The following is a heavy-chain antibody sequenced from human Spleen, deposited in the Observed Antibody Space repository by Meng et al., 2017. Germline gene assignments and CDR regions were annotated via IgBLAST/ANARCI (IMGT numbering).Heavy chain of an antibody. CDR1: GGSISSGGYY. J-gene: IGHJ4*02. CDR2: IYYSGST. V-gene: IGHV4-31*01. Sequence: SGPGRVNPPHTLSLTCTVSGGSISSGGYYWSWIRQHPGKGLEWTGYIYYSGSTYYNPSLKSLVTISVDTSKNQFSLKLSSVTAADTAVYYCARAILKWFGYDYWGQGTLVTVSS. CDR3: ARAILKWFGYDY. D-gene: IGHD3-10*01.